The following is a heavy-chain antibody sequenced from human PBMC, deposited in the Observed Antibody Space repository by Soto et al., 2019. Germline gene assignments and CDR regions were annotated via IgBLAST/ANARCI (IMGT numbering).Heavy chain of an antibody. CDR1: RCTFPSYG. J-gene: IGHJ3*02. Sequence: AAVKVSYKASRCTFPSYGIIWVRQAPGQGLEWMGWISAYSGNTNYAQKLQGRVTMTTDTSTSTAYMELRSLRSDDTAVYYCARGESAFDICGQGTMVTVSS. V-gene: IGHV1-18*04. CDR2: ISAYSGNT. CDR3: ARGESAFDI.